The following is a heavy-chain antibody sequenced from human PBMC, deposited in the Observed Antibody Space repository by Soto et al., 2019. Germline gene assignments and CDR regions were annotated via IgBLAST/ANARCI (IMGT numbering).Heavy chain of an antibody. Sequence: PSETLSLTCTVSGDSVSSGTYFWSWIRQPPGKGLEWIGYVYYSGSTNYNPTLKSRLTMSVDTSKNQFSLKLSSVTAADTAVYYCSRDGRDQRSFDSWGQGTLVTVSS. V-gene: IGHV4-61*01. CDR1: GDSVSSGTYF. CDR2: VYYSGST. D-gene: IGHD2-21*02. CDR3: SRDGRDQRSFDS. J-gene: IGHJ4*02.